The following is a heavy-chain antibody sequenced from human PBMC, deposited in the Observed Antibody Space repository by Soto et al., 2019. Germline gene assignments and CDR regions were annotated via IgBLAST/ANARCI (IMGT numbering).Heavy chain of an antibody. D-gene: IGHD2-2*01. CDR3: ARAVLPATDPFDY. Sequence: SETLSLTCSVSGGSFSPNYGTWIRQPPGKGLEWIGYIYYGGSTSYNPSLKSRVTISLETSKSQMSLRLTSVTAADTAVYYCARAVLPATDPFDYWGQGTLVTVSS. CDR1: GGSFSPNY. J-gene: IGHJ4*02. V-gene: IGHV4-59*08. CDR2: IYYGGST.